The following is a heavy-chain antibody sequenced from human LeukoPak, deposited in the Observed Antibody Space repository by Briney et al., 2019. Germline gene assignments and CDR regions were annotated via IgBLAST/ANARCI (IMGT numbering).Heavy chain of an antibody. J-gene: IGHJ4*02. CDR1: GFTFSSYG. V-gene: IGHV3-30*03. CDR2: ISYDGSNK. CDR3: AGGPYDYVWGSYRH. Sequence: TGRSLRLSCAASGFTFSSYGMHWVRQAPGKGLEWVAVISYDGSNKYYADSVKGRFTISRDNSKNTLYLQMNSLRAEDTAVYCCAGGPYDYVWGSYRHWGQGTLVTVSS. D-gene: IGHD3-16*02.